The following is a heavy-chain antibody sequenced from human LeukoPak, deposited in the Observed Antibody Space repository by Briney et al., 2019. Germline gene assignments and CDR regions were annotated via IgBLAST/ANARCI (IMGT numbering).Heavy chain of an antibody. Sequence: GGSLRLSCAVSGLTFSSYAMSSVRQAPGKGLEWVSSFCGNDDITYYADSVKGRFPISRDNSKNTLSLQMNSVRAEDTAVYYCAKGSSASCYGYFDYWGQGTLVTVSS. V-gene: IGHV3-23*01. J-gene: IGHJ4*02. D-gene: IGHD2-2*01. CDR3: AKGSSASCYGYFDY. CDR1: GLTFSSYA. CDR2: FCGNDDIT.